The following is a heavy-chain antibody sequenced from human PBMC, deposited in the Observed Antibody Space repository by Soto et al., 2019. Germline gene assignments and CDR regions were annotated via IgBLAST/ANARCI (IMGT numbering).Heavy chain of an antibody. J-gene: IGHJ1*01. CDR3: TRNSDYGDYAEYFQH. CDR1: GFTFGDYA. Sequence: GGSLRLSCTASGFTFGDYAMSWVRQAPGKGLEWVGFIRSKAYGGTTEYAASVKGRFTISRDDSKSIAYLRMNSLKTEDTAVYYCTRNSDYGDYAEYFQHWGQGTLVTVSS. D-gene: IGHD4-17*01. CDR2: IRSKAYGGTT. V-gene: IGHV3-49*04.